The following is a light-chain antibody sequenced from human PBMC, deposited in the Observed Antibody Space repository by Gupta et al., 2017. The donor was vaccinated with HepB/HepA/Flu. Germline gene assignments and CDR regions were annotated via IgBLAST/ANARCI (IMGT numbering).Light chain of an antibody. CDR2: DAS. J-gene: IGKJ4*01. CDR3: QQRSSWPLT. Sequence: IVLPQSPATLYSSPGERATLCCRALQSVNKYLCWYQQKPGQAPRLLIYDASNRVTGIPARFSGSGSGTDFTLTISSLEPEDFAVYYCQQRSSWPLTFGCGTKVEIK. V-gene: IGKV3-11*01. CDR1: QSVNKY.